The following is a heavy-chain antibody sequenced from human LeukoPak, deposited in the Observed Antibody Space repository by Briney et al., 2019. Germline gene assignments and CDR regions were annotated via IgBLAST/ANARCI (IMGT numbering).Heavy chain of an antibody. J-gene: IGHJ3*02. CDR1: GFSFSSYA. CDR2: ISYDGSNK. CDR3: ARVSLGYCSSTSCYGDAFDI. V-gene: IGHV3-30-3*01. Sequence: GRSLRLSCAASGFSFSSYAMHWVRQAPGKGLEWVAVISYDGSNKYYADSVKGRFTISRDNSKNTLYLQMNSLRAEDTAVYYCARVSLGYCSSTSCYGDAFDIWGQGTMVTVSS. D-gene: IGHD2-2*01.